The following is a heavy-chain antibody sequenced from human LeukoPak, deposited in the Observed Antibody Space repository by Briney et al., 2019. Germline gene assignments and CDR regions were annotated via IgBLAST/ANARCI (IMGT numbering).Heavy chain of an antibody. CDR3: ARGEVPFDL. V-gene: IGHV4-59*01. CDR1: GDSISSYS. Sequence: SETLSLTCTVSGDSISSYSWTWIRQPPGKGLEWIGYIFYSGGTNYNPSLKSRVSISVDTSKNQFSLTLSSVTAADTAVYYCARGEVPFDLWGRGTLVTVSS. D-gene: IGHD1-26*01. CDR2: IFYSGGT. J-gene: IGHJ2*01.